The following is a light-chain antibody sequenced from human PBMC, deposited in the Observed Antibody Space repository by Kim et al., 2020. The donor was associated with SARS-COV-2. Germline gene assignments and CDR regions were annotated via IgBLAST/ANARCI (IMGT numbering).Light chain of an antibody. Sequence: GQSVTISCSGSSSNIGDHNVDSCHQQHPNTAPKLINYGVPQPPAGVPDRFCGSTAGNTASLTVSGHPAEDEADYYGGSVAGSNDWLFGGGTQLTVL. V-gene: IGLV2-8*01. CDR3: GSVAGSNDWL. CDR1: SSNIGDHNV. CDR2: GVP. J-gene: IGLJ2*01.